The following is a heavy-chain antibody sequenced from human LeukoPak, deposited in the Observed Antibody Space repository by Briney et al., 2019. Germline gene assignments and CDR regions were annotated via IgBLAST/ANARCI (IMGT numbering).Heavy chain of an antibody. D-gene: IGHD4-23*01. CDR3: ATTNDYGGNSIDY. Sequence: SETLSLTCTVSGGSISSYYWSWIRQPPGKGLEWIGYIYYSGSTNYNPSLKRRVTISVDTSKNQFSLKLSSVTAADTAVYYCATTNDYGGNSIDYWGQGTLVTVSS. J-gene: IGHJ4*02. CDR1: GGSISSYY. V-gene: IGHV4-59*12. CDR2: IYYSGST.